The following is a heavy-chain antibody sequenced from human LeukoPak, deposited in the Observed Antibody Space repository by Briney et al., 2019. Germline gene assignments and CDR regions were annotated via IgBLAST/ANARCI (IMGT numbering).Heavy chain of an antibody. D-gene: IGHD3-22*01. Sequence: ASVKVSCKASGYTFTGYYMHWVRQAPGQGLEWMGRINPNSGGTNYAQKFQGRVTMTRDTSISTAYMELSRLRSDDTAVYYCATLTYYYDSSGFTGEGVFDIWGQGTMVTVSS. CDR3: ATLTYYYDSSGFTGEGVFDI. J-gene: IGHJ3*02. CDR1: GYTFTGYY. CDR2: INPNSGGT. V-gene: IGHV1-2*06.